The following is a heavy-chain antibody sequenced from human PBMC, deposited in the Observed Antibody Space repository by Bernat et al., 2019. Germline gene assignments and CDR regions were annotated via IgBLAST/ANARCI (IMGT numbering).Heavy chain of an antibody. J-gene: IGHJ4*02. CDR1: GFTFDDYA. V-gene: IGHV3-43*02. CDR3: AKDTDIVVVVAALGGLEY. CDR2: ISGDGGST. D-gene: IGHD2-15*01. Sequence: EVQLVESGGGVVQPGGSLRLSCAASGFTFDDYAMHWVRQAPGKGLEWVSLISGDGGSTYYADSVKGRFTISRDNSKNSLYLQMNSLRTEDTALYYCAKDTDIVVVVAALGGLEYWGQGTLVTVSS.